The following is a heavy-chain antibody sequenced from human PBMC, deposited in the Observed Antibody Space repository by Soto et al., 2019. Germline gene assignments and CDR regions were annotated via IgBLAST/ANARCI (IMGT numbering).Heavy chain of an antibody. J-gene: IGHJ4*02. D-gene: IGHD3-22*01. V-gene: IGHV4-59*08. CDR3: ARPGDSSGYYPFDY. CDR1: GGSISSYY. Sequence: SETLSLTCTVSGGSISSYYWSWIRQPPGKGLEWIGYIYYSGSTNYNPSLKSRVTISVDTSKNQFSLKLSSVTAADTAVYYCARPGDSSGYYPFDYWGQGTLVTVSS. CDR2: IYYSGST.